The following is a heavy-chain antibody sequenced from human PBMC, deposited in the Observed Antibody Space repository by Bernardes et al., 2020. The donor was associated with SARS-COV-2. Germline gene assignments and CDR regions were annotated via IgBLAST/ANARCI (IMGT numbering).Heavy chain of an antibody. CDR2: ISGSAGST. D-gene: IGHD4-17*01. J-gene: IGHJ4*02. Sequence: GGSLRLSCATSGFNFSSYAMTWVRQAPGKGLEWVSAISGSAGSTYYADSLKGRFTISRDNSKNTLYLQMNSLRAEDTAVYYCARSRDYGDFGGILRGYYFDYWGQGTLVTVSS. CDR1: GFNFSSYA. V-gene: IGHV3-23*01. CDR3: ARSRDYGDFGGILRGYYFDY.